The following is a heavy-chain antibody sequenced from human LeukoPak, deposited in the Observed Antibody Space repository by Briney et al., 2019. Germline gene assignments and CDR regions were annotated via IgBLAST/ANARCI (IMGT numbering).Heavy chain of an antibody. CDR3: AKDEGWFDP. CDR1: GFIFNNYA. V-gene: IGHV3-30*02. J-gene: IGHJ5*02. CDR2: IRYDGSNK. Sequence: GGSLRLSCAASGFIFNNYAMHWVRQAPGKGLEWVAFIRYDGSNKYYADSVKGRFTISRDNSKNTLYLQMNSLRAEDTAVYYCAKDEGWFDPWGQGTLVTVSS.